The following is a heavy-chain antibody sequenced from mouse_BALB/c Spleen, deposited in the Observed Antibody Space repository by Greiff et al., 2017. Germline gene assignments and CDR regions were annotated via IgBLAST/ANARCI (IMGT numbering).Heavy chain of an antibody. D-gene: IGHD2-14*01. Sequence: QVQLKESGAELARPGASVKLSCKASGYTFTSYWMQWVKQRPGQGLEWIGAIYPGDGDTRYTQKFKGKATLTADKSSSTAYMQLSSLASEDSAVYYCARSDYRYDGFAYWGQGTLVTVSA. CDR1: GYTFTSYW. V-gene: IGHV1-87*01. CDR2: IYPGDGDT. J-gene: IGHJ3*01. CDR3: ARSDYRYDGFAY.